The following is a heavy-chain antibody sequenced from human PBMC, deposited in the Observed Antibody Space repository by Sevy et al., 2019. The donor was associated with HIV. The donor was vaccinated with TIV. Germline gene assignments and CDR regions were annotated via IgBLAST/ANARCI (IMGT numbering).Heavy chain of an antibody. CDR2: FDPEDDER. D-gene: IGHD3-22*01. Sequence: ASVKVSCKVSGYTLTEFSMHWVRQAPGKGLEWMGTFDPEDDERIYAQKFQGRVTMTEDTSTDTAYMELGSLRPEDTAVYYCATTRDYYENSGSPFDYWGQGSLATVSS. CDR3: ATTRDYYENSGSPFDY. V-gene: IGHV1-24*01. J-gene: IGHJ4*02. CDR1: GYTLTEFS.